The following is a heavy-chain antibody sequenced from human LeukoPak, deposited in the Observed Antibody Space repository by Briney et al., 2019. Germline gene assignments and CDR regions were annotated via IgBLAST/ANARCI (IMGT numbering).Heavy chain of an antibody. J-gene: IGHJ4*02. D-gene: IGHD6-13*01. V-gene: IGHV3-48*03. CDR3: AREIWSSS. Sequence: GGSLRLSCAASGFTFSGYEMNWVRRAPGKGLEWLSYISSSGSTIYYADSVKGRFTISRDNAKNSLYLQMNSLRAEDTAAYYCAREIWSSSWGQGTLVIVSS. CDR2: ISSSGSTI. CDR1: GFTFSGYE.